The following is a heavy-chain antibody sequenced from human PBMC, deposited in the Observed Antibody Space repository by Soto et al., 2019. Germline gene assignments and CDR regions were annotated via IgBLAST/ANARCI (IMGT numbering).Heavy chain of an antibody. Sequence: EVQLVESGGGLVQPGGSLRLPCAASGFTFSSYWMSWVRQAPGKGLEWVANIKQDGSEKYYVDSVKGRFTISRDNAKNSLYLQMNSLRAEDTAVYYCASKPAAYSGYGPFDYWGQGTLVTVSS. J-gene: IGHJ4*02. V-gene: IGHV3-7*03. D-gene: IGHD5-12*01. CDR3: ASKPAAYSGYGPFDY. CDR1: GFTFSSYW. CDR2: IKQDGSEK.